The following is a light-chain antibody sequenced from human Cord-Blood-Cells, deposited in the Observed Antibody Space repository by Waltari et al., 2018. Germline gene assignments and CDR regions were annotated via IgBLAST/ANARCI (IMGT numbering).Light chain of an antibody. CDR3: SSYTSSSTLV. CDR1: SSDVGGYNY. CDR2: DVS. J-gene: IGLJ3*02. V-gene: IGLV2-14*03. Sequence: QSALTQPASVSGSPGQSITISCTGTSSDVGGYNYVSWYQQPPGKAPKLMIYDVSKRPSCVSNLFSVSRSGHTASLAISGLQAEDGSEYYCSSYTSSSTLVFGGATKLTVL.